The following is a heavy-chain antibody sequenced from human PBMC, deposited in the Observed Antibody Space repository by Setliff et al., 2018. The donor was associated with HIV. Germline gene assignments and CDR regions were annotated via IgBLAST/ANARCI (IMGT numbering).Heavy chain of an antibody. CDR1: GDSIGTYS. CDR3: ARRAVQDGSVTSSNWFES. V-gene: IGHV4-4*09. J-gene: IGHJ5*01. Sequence: SETLSLTCAVSGDSIGTYSWHWIRQPPGKGLEWIGYIYGGGSTGYNPSLTRRVTMSADTPNNRFALKLSSVTAADTAVYYCARRAVQDGSVTSSNWFESWGQGTLVTVSS. D-gene: IGHD2-2*01. CDR2: IYGGGST.